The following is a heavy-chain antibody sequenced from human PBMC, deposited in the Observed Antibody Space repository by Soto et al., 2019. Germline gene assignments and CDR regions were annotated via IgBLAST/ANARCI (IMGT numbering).Heavy chain of an antibody. CDR1: GDTFTDYY. Sequence: QVQLMQSGAEVKKPGASVKVSCKASGDTFTDYYIHWVRQAPGQGLEWMGTVNPSGGHTTYAQHFLGRVTKTRDTSSSALYMELTSLPSDDTAIYYCRRAGHVVVVTAALDYWGQGSLVTVSS. D-gene: IGHD2-21*02. CDR3: RRAGHVVVVTAALDY. V-gene: IGHV1-46*01. J-gene: IGHJ4*02. CDR2: VNPSGGHT.